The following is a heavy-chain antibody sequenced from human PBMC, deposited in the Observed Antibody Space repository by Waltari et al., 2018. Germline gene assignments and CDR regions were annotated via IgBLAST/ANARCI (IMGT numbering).Heavy chain of an antibody. Sequence: QVQLQQWGAGLLKPSETLSLTCAVYGGSFSGYYWSWIRQPPGKGLEWIGEINHSGSTNYSPSLKSRVTISVDTSKNQFSLKLSSVTAADTAVYYGARGRRNRPDYWGQGTLVTVSS. CDR3: ARGRRNRPDY. CDR1: GGSFSGYY. D-gene: IGHD6-25*01. J-gene: IGHJ4*02. CDR2: INHSGST. V-gene: IGHV4-34*01.